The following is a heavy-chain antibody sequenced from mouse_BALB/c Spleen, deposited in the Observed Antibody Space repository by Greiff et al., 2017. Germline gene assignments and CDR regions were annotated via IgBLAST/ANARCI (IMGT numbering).Heavy chain of an antibody. CDR2: ISSGGST. CDR1: GFTFSSYA. D-gene: IGHD2-4*01. Sequence: EVKLVESGGGLVKPGGSLKLSCAASGFTFSSYAMSWVRQTPEKRLEWVASISSGGSTYYPDSVKGRFTISRDNARNILYLQMSSLRSEDTAMYYCARVELITRAMDYWGQGTSVTVSS. CDR3: ARVELITRAMDY. V-gene: IGHV5-6-5*01. J-gene: IGHJ4*01.